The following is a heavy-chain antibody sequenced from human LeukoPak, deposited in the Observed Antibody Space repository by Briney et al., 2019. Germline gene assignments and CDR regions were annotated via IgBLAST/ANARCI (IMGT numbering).Heavy chain of an antibody. CDR3: ARGRRYYYDSSGYFF. CDR2: INHSGST. J-gene: IGHJ4*02. Sequence: SETLSLTCAVYGGSFSGYYWSWIRQPPGKWLEWIGEINHSGSTNYNPSLKSRVTISVDTSKNQFSLKLSSVTAADTAVYYCARGRRYYYDSSGYFFWGQGTLVTVSS. D-gene: IGHD3-22*01. V-gene: IGHV4-34*01. CDR1: GGSFSGYY.